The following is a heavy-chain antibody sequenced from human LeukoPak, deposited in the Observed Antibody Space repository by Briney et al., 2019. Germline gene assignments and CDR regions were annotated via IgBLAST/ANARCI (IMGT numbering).Heavy chain of an antibody. J-gene: IGHJ4*02. CDR1: GYTFTGYY. D-gene: IGHD3-10*01. CDR3: ATAGMVRGVIKSPDY. V-gene: IGHV1-2*02. CDR2: INPNSGGT. Sequence: ASVKDSCKASGYTFTGYYMHWVRQAPGQGLEWMGWINPNSGGTDYAQKFQGRVTMTRDTSISTAYMELSRLRSDDTAVYYCATAGMVRGVIKSPDYWGQGTLVTVSS.